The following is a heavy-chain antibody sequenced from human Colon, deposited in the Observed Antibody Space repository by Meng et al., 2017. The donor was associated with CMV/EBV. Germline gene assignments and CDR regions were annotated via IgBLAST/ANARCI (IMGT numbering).Heavy chain of an antibody. CDR1: GYSFTGYY. J-gene: IGHJ4*02. D-gene: IGHD5/OR15-5a*01. CDR3: ARDRASLYYQFDS. V-gene: IGHV1-2*06. Sequence: QVQLVQSGFEVKRPGASVKVSCKASGYSFTGYYLHWLRQAPGQRLEWLGRINTDDGDTKYAPKFRGRATMTRDTSITTAYIELDGLTSDDTATYYCARDRASLYYQFDSWGQGTLVTVSS. CDR2: INTDDGDT.